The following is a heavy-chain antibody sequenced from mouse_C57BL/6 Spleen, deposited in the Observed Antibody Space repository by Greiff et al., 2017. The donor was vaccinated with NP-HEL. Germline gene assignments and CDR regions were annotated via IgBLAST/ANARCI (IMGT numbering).Heavy chain of an antibody. Sequence: VQLQQSGPELVKPGASVKISCKASGYTFTDYYMNWVKQSHGKSLEWIGDINPNNGGTSYNQKFKGKATLTVDKSSSTAYMELRSLTSEDSAVYYCARSAVVATGYYYAMDYWGQGTSVTVSS. J-gene: IGHJ4*01. CDR3: ARSAVVATGYYYAMDY. V-gene: IGHV1-26*01. CDR1: GYTFTDYY. CDR2: INPNNGGT. D-gene: IGHD1-1*01.